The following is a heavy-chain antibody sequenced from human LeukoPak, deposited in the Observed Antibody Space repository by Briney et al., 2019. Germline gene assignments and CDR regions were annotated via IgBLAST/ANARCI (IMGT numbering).Heavy chain of an antibody. D-gene: IGHD3-22*01. J-gene: IGHJ4*02. CDR3: AREAYYHDSSRYSYPDY. V-gene: IGHV3-66*02. CDR2: IYSGDST. Sequence: PGGSLRLSCAASGFTGSTNYMSWVRQAPGMGVEWVSIIYSGDSTSYTDSVKGRFTISRDSSKNTSYLQMNSLRAEDTAVYFCAREAYYHDSSRYSYPDYWGQGTLVTVSS. CDR1: GFTGSTNY.